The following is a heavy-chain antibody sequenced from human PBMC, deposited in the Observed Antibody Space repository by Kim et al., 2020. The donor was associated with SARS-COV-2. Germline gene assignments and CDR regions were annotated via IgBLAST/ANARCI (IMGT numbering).Heavy chain of an antibody. D-gene: IGHD6-13*01. V-gene: IGHV1-3*01. J-gene: IGHJ3*02. CDR3: ARDKGPSRVSGAFDI. Sequence: QKFQGRVTITRDTSASTAYMELSSLRSEDTAVYYCARDKGPSRVSGAFDIWGQGTMVTVSS.